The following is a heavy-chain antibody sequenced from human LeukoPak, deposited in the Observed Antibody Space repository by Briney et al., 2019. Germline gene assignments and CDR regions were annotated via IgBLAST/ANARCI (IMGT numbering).Heavy chain of an antibody. V-gene: IGHV4-34*01. J-gene: IGHJ2*01. D-gene: IGHD6-6*01. CDR1: GGPFSGYY. CDR2: INHSGST. CDR3: ARQGSLARRHTRPWYFDL. Sequence: KTSETLSLTCAVYGGPFSGYYWSWIRQPPGKGLEWIGEINHSGSTNYNPSLKSRVTISVDTSKNQFSLKLSSVTAADTTVYYCARQGSLARRHTRPWYFDLWGRGTLVTVSS.